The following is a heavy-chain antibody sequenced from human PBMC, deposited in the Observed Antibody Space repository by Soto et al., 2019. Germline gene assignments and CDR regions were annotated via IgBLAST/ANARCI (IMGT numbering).Heavy chain of an antibody. J-gene: IGHJ3*02. V-gene: IGHV3-30*18. CDR1: GFTFSDYW. CDR3: AKERRKGWGAAAGAFDI. CDR2: ISYDGSNK. D-gene: IGHD2-15*01. Sequence: PGGSLRLSCASSGFTFSDYWMTLVRQAPGKGLEWVAVISYDGSNKYYADSVKGRFTISRDNSKNTLYLQMNSLRAEDTAVYYCAKERRKGWGAAAGAFDIWGQGTMVTVSS.